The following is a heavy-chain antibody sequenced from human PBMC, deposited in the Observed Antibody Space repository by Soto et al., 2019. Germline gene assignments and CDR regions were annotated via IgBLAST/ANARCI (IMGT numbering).Heavy chain of an antibody. V-gene: IGHV2-5*02. D-gene: IGHD2-15*01. CDR3: AHRYCSGGSCYFQH. Sequence: QITLKESGPTLVKPTQPLTLTCTFSGFSLSTSGVGVGWIRQPPGKALEWLALIYWDDGKHYSASLESRLTITKDTSKNQVVLTMTNMDPVDTATYYCAHRYCSGGSCYFQHWGQGTLVTVSS. CDR2: IYWDDGK. CDR1: GFSLSTSGVG. J-gene: IGHJ1*01.